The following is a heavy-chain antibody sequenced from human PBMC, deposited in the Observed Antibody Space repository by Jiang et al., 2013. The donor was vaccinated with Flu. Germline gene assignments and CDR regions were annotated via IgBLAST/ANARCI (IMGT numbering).Heavy chain of an antibody. CDR1: GGSISSYY. Sequence: KPSETLSLTCTVSGGSISSYYWSWIRQPPGKGLEWIGYIYYSGSTNYNPSLKSRVTISVDTSKNQFSLKLSSVTAADTAVYYCARESMVPSPHFDYWGQGTLVTVSS. CDR3: ARESMVPSPHFDY. V-gene: IGHV4-59*01. J-gene: IGHJ4*02. D-gene: IGHD4/OR15-4a*01. CDR2: IYYSGST.